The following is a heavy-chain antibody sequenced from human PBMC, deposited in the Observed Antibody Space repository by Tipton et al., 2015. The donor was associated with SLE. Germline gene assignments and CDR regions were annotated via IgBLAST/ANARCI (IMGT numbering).Heavy chain of an antibody. V-gene: IGHV4-59*01. J-gene: IGHJ4*02. D-gene: IGHD6-19*01. CDR1: DDSLSSSY. Sequence: TLSLTCVVSDDSLSSSYWSWIRQSPGKGLEWIASLDDSGNTNYNPSLRSRVTTSIDTPKSQFSLKLSSVTAADTAVYYCAKGSGWYKDWGQGTLVTVSS. CDR2: LDDSGNT. CDR3: AKGSGWYKD.